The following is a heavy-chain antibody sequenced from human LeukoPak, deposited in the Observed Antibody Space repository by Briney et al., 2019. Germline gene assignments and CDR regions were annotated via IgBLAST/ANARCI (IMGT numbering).Heavy chain of an antibody. CDR2: TYYRAKWYN. J-gene: IGHJ6*03. CDR1: GDSVSSNSAA. Sequence: SQTLSLTCAISGDSVSSNSAAWNWIRQSPSRGLEWLGRTYYRAKWYNYYAVSVKSRITINPDTSKNQFYLQLTSVTPADTAVYYCARVPSFVATIGRDYYYYMDVWGKGTTVTVSS. D-gene: IGHD5-12*01. CDR3: ARVPSFVATIGRDYYYYMDV. V-gene: IGHV6-1*01.